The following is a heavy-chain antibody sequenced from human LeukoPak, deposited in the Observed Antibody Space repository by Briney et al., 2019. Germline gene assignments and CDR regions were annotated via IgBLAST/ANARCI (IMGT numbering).Heavy chain of an antibody. Sequence: ASVKVSCKVSGSTLTELSMHWVRQAPGEGLEWMGGFDPEDGEPIYARKFQGRVTMTEDTSTDTVHMELSSLRSEDTAVYYCATDFLGFDPWGQGTLVTVSS. V-gene: IGHV1-24*01. CDR3: ATDFLGFDP. D-gene: IGHD2/OR15-2a*01. CDR1: GSTLTELS. J-gene: IGHJ5*02. CDR2: FDPEDGEP.